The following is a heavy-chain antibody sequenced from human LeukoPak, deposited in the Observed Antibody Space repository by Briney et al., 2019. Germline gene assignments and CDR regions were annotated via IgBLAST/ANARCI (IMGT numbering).Heavy chain of an antibody. CDR2: IDWDDDK. CDR1: GFSLSASGMC. CDR3: ARGRHARDI. J-gene: IGHJ3*02. Sequence: ESGPALVKPTQTLTLTCTFSGFSLSASGMCVSWIRQPPGKALERLARIDWDDDKYYTTSLKTRLTISKDTSKNQVVLTMTNMDPVDTATYYCARGRHARDIWGQGTMVTVSS. V-gene: IGHV2-70*11.